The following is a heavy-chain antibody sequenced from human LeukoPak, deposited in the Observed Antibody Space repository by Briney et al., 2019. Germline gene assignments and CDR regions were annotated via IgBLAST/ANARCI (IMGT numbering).Heavy chain of an antibody. CDR1: GFTFSSYA. CDR2: ISGSGGST. Sequence: GGSLRLSCAASGFTFSSYAVSWVRQAPGKGLEWVSAISGSGGSTYYADSVKGRFTISRDNSKNTLYLQMNSLRAEDTAVYYCAKDPYSSGWYYFDYWGQGTLVTVSS. CDR3: AKDPYSSGWYYFDY. V-gene: IGHV3-23*01. J-gene: IGHJ4*02. D-gene: IGHD6-19*01.